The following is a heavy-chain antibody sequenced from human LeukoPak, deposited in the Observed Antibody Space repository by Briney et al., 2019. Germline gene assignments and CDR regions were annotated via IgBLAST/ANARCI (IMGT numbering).Heavy chain of an antibody. J-gene: IGHJ4*02. CDR1: GFTFSSYW. V-gene: IGHV3-7*01. Sequence: GGSLRLSCAASGFTFSSYWMSWVRQAPGKGLEWVANIKQDGSEKYYVDSVKGRFTISRDNAKNSLYLQMNSLRAEDTAVYYCARDLSYDILTGYYLDYWGQGTLVTVSS. D-gene: IGHD3-9*01. CDR3: ARDLSYDILTGYYLDY. CDR2: IKQDGSEK.